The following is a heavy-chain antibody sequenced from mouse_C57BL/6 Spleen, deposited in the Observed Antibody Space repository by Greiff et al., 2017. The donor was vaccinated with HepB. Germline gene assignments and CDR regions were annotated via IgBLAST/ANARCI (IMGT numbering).Heavy chain of an antibody. V-gene: IGHV5-16*01. CDR1: GFTFSDYY. J-gene: IGHJ1*03. CDR2: INYDGSST. CDR3: ARGGYSNLDWYFDV. D-gene: IGHD2-5*01. Sequence: EVQVVESEGGLVQPGSSMKLSCTASGFTFSDYYMAWVRQVPEKGLEWVANINYDGSSTYYLDSLKSRFIISRDNAKNILYLQMSSLKSEDTATYYCARGGYSNLDWYFDVWGTGTTVTVSS.